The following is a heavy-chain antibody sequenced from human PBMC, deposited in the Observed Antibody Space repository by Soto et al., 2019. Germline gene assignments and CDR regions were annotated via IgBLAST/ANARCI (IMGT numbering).Heavy chain of an antibody. V-gene: IGHV1-18*01. CDR2: ISAYNGYT. J-gene: IGHJ4*02. CDR3: AAGSGSYVQLDY. Sequence: QVQLVQSGAEVKKPGASVKVSCKASGHTFTTYGFTWVRQAPGQGLEWMGWISAYNGYTNYAQNLQGRVTMTTDTTTSTAYMELRSLRSDDTAVYSCAAGSGSYVQLDYWGQGTLVTVSS. D-gene: IGHD1-26*01. CDR1: GHTFTTYG.